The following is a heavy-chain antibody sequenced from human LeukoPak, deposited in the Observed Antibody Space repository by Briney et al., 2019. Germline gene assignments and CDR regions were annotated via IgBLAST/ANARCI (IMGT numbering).Heavy chain of an antibody. J-gene: IGHJ4*02. D-gene: IGHD1-14*01. Sequence: GGSLKLSCAASGFTFSDYYMSWIRQAPGKGLEWVSYISSSGSTKYYADSVKGRFTISRDNAKNSLYLQMNSLRAEDTAVYYCARVGIEYYFDYWGQGTLVTVSS. CDR1: GFTFSDYY. V-gene: IGHV3-11*01. CDR2: ISSSGSTK. CDR3: ARVGIEYYFDY.